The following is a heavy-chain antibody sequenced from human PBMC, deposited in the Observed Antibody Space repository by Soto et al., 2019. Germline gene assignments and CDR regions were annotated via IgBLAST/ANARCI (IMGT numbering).Heavy chain of an antibody. V-gene: IGHV3-53*04. CDR1: GFTISGNY. D-gene: IGHD5-12*01. J-gene: IGHJ4*02. CDR2: IYSGGST. CDR3: ARSVDN. Sequence: EVQLVESGGGLVQPGGSLRLSCQASGFTISGNYMTWVRQAPGKGLEWVSAIYSGGSTYYADSVKGRFTISRHKSENTVYLQMNSLIPDDTAVYYCARSVDNWGQGTLVTVSS.